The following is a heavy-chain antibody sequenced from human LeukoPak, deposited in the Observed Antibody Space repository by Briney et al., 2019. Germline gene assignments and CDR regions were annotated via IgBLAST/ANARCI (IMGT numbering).Heavy chain of an antibody. V-gene: IGHV4-39*07. D-gene: IGHD1-26*01. CDR2: ISYTGRT. CDR1: GGSISSSGFY. J-gene: IGHJ5*02. Sequence: SETLSLTCTVSGGSISSSGFYWAWIRQPPGKGLEWIGNISYTGRTYYNPSLKSRLTISLDTSKNQFSLKVTSVTAADTAVYYCARVEVGDDSYNWFDPWGQGTRVTVSS. CDR3: ARVEVGDDSYNWFDP.